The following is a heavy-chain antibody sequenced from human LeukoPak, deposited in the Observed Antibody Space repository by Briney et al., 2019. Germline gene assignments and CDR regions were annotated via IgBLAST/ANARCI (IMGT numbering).Heavy chain of an antibody. V-gene: IGHV3-21*01. D-gene: IGHD2-21*02. CDR1: GFTFSSYS. CDR3: AREAPDFYFDY. Sequence: GGSLRLSCAASGFTFSSYSMNWVRQAPGKGLEWVSSISSSSSYIYYADSVKGRFTISRDNAKNSLYPQMNSLRAEDTAVYYCAREAPDFYFDYWGQGTLVTVSS. J-gene: IGHJ4*02. CDR2: ISSSSSYI.